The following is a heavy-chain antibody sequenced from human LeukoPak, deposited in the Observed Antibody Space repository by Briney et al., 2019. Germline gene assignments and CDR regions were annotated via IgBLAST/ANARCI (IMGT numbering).Heavy chain of an antibody. J-gene: IGHJ6*02. CDR3: AREGGGPYYYYYGMDV. D-gene: IGHD3-16*01. V-gene: IGHV1-69*04. CDR1: GGTFSSYA. CDR2: IIPIPGIA. Sequence: SVKVSCKASGGTFSSYAISWVRQAPGQGLEWMGRIIPIPGIANYAQKFQGRVTITADKSTSTAYMELSSLRSEDTAVYYCAREGGGPYYYYYGMDVWGQGTTVTVSS.